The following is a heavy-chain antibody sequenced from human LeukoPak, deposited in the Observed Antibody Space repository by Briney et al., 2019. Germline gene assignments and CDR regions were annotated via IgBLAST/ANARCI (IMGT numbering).Heavy chain of an antibody. Sequence: SQTLSLTCTVSGGSISSGDYYWSWIRQPPGKGLEWIGYIYYSGSTYYNPSLKSRVTISVDTSKNQFSLKLSSVTAADTAVYYCARRITMVRGVITKSFDYWGQGTLVTVSS. V-gene: IGHV4-30-4*01. J-gene: IGHJ4*02. D-gene: IGHD3-10*01. CDR3: ARRITMVRGVITKSFDY. CDR2: IYYSGST. CDR1: GGSISSGDYY.